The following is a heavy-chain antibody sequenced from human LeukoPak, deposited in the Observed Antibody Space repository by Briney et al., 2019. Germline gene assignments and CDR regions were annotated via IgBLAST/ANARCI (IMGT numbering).Heavy chain of an antibody. J-gene: IGHJ4*02. CDR3: ASESPLYYDGNSGF. Sequence: SVKVSCKASGGTFSSYAISWVRQAPGQGLEWMGGIIPIFGTANYAQKFQGRVTITADESTSTAYMELSSLRSEDTAVYYCASESPLYYDGNSGFWGQGALVTVSS. D-gene: IGHD4-23*01. CDR2: IIPIFGTA. V-gene: IGHV1-69*13. CDR1: GGTFSSYA.